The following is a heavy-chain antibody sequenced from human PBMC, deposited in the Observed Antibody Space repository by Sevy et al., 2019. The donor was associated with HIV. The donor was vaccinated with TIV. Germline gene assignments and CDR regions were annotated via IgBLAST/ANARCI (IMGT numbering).Heavy chain of an antibody. CDR1: GFTFSDYF. J-gene: IGHJ4*02. D-gene: IGHD2-21*01. CDR3: ARELWPGDY. Sequence: GGSLRLSCAASGFTFSDYFVGWVRQAPGRGLEWVANINQDGSQKNYVDSVKGRFTISRDNAKNSLYLQMNRLRVDDTAVYYCARELWPGDYWGQGTLVTVSS. CDR2: INQDGSQK. V-gene: IGHV3-7*01.